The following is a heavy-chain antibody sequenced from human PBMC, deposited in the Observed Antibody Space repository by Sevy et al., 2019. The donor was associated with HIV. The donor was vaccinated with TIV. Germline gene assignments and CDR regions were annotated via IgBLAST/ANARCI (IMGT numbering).Heavy chain of an antibody. CDR3: ASGTGV. CDR2: IIPSGGST. J-gene: IGHJ4*02. D-gene: IGHD1-26*01. Sequence: ASVKVSCKTSGYTFTTFYVHWVRQAPGQGLEWMGIIIPSGGSTTYAQKFQGRVTMTRDTSTSTVYMELRSLRSEDTAVYYCASGTGVWGQGTPATVSS. CDR1: GYTFTTFY. V-gene: IGHV1-46*01.